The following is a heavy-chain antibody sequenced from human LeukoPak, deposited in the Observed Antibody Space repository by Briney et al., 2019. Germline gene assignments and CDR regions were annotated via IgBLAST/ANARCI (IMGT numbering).Heavy chain of an antibody. V-gene: IGHV4-39*01. J-gene: IGHJ4*02. Sequence: PSETLSLTCTVSGGSISSSSYYWGWIRQPPGKGLEWSGSIYYSGSTYYNPSLKSRVTISVDTSKNQFSLKLSSVTAADTAVYYCARHVAEYCSGGSCYPYYFDYWGQGTLVSVSS. CDR2: IYYSGST. D-gene: IGHD2-15*01. CDR3: ARHVAEYCSGGSCYPYYFDY. CDR1: GGSISSSSYY.